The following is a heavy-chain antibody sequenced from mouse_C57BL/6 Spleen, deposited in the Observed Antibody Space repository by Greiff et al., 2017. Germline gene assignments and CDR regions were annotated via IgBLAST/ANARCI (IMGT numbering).Heavy chain of an antibody. CDR3: ARGGTEAMDY. CDR1: GYTFTSYW. V-gene: IGHV1-52*01. CDR2: IDPSDSET. D-gene: IGHD3-3*01. Sequence: QVQLKQPGAELVRPGSSVKLSCKASGYTFTSYWMHWVKQRPIQGLEWIGNIDPSDSETHYNQKFKDKATLTVDKSSSTAYMQLSSLTSEDSAVYYCARGGTEAMDYWGQGTSVTVSS. J-gene: IGHJ4*01.